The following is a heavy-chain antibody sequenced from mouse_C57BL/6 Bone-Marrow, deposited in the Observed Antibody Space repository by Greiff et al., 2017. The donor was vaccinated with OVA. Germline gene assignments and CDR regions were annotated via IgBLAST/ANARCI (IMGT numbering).Heavy chain of an antibody. CDR3: AIYYGFYWYFDV. D-gene: IGHD2-2*01. CDR1: GYTFTSYW. V-gene: IGHV1-50*01. CDR2: IDPSDSYT. Sequence: QVQLQQSGAELVKPGASVKLSCKASGYTFTSYWMQWVKQRPGQGLEWIGEIDPSDSYTNYNQKFKGKATLTVDTSSSTAYMQLSSLTSEDSAVYYCAIYYGFYWYFDVWGTGTTVTVSS. J-gene: IGHJ1*03.